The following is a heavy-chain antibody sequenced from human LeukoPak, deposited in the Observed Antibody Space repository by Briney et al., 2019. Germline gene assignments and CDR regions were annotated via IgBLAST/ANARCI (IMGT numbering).Heavy chain of an antibody. CDR3: ARQRYSDY. V-gene: IGHV3-7*01. Sequence: PGGSPRLSGAASGFTFSRYWMTWVRQAPGKGLEWVANIKEDGSENSYVESVKGRFTISRDNAKNSLYLQLNSLRAEDTAVYFCARQRYSDYWGQRTLVTVSS. J-gene: IGHJ4*02. D-gene: IGHD1-1*01. CDR1: GFTFSRYW. CDR2: IKEDGSEN.